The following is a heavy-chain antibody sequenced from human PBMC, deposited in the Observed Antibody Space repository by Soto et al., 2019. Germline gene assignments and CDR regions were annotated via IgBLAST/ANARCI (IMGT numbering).Heavy chain of an antibody. Sequence: SVKVSCKASGGTFSSYAISWVRQAPGQGLEWMGGIIPIFGTANYAQKFQGRVTITADESTSTAYVELSSLRSEDTAVYYCASVAAIDTAYYYYGMDVWGQGTTVTVSS. CDR3: ASVAAIDTAYYYYGMDV. V-gene: IGHV1-69*13. CDR1: GGTFSSYA. D-gene: IGHD2-15*01. CDR2: IIPIFGTA. J-gene: IGHJ6*02.